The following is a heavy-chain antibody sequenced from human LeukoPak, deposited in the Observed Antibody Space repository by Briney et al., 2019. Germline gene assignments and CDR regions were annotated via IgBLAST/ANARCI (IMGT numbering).Heavy chain of an antibody. CDR3: ARDYYDSSGYSPGWGAFDI. Sequence: SQTLSLTCTVSGGSISSGGYYWSWIRQHPGKGLEWIGYIYYSGSTYYNPSLKSRVTISVDTSKNQFSLKLSSVTAADTAVYYCARDYYDSSGYSPGWGAFDIWGQGTMVTVSS. CDR1: GGSISSGGYY. D-gene: IGHD3-22*01. CDR2: IYYSGST. J-gene: IGHJ3*02. V-gene: IGHV4-31*03.